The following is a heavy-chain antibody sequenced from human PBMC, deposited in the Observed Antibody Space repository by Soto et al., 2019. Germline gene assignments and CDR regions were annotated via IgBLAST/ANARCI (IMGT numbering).Heavy chain of an antibody. J-gene: IGHJ4*02. D-gene: IGHD3-10*01. V-gene: IGHV4-34*01. CDR3: ARGGGMVRGLHHSK. Sequence: QVQLQQWGAGLLKPSETLSLTCAVYGGSFSGYYWSWIRQPPGKGLEWIGEINHSGSTNYHRYLARRVTISVDTSNYQFSLKLSSVTAADTAVYYCARGGGMVRGLHHSKWGQGTLVTVSS. CDR2: INHSGST. CDR1: GGSFSGYY.